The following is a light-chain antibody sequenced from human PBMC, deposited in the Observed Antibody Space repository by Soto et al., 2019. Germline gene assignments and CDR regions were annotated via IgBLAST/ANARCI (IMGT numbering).Light chain of an antibody. CDR2: GAS. CDR3: QQYVSSQFT. CDR1: QRVIGSY. J-gene: IGKJ3*01. V-gene: IGKV3-20*01. Sequence: EIVLTQSPGTLSLSPGETATPSCRASQRVIGSYLAWYQQKPGQAPRLLIYGASSRPTGIPDRFSGSGSGTDFTLTISRLEPEDFAVYYCQQYVSSQFTFGPGTKVDIK.